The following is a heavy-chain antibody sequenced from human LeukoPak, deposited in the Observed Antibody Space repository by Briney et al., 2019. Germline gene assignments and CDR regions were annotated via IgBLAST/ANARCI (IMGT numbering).Heavy chain of an antibody. CDR3: AHIAAAGYNWFDP. V-gene: IGHV4-34*01. CDR1: GGSFSGYY. CDR2: INHSGST. D-gene: IGHD6-13*01. Sequence: SETLSLTCAVYGGSFSGYYWSWLRQPPGKGLEWIGEINHSGSTNYNPSLKSRVTISVDTSKNQFSLKLSSVTAADTAVYYCAHIAAAGYNWFDPWGQGTLVTVSS. J-gene: IGHJ5*02.